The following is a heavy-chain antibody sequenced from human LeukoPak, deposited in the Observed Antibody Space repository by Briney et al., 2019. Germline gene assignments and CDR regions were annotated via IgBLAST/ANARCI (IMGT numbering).Heavy chain of an antibody. CDR1: GFTFSSYA. D-gene: IGHD6-19*01. V-gene: IGHV3-23*01. CDR3: ARVRSGWYRWFDP. CDR2: ISGSGGST. J-gene: IGHJ5*02. Sequence: GGSLRLSCAASGFTFSSYAMSWVRQAPGKGLEWVSAISGSGGSTYYADSVRGRFTISRDNSKNTLYLQMNSLRAEDTAVYYCARVRSGWYRWFDPWGQGTLVTVSS.